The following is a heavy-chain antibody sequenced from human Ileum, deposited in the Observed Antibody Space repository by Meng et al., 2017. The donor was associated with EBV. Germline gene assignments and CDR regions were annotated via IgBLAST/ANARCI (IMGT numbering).Heavy chain of an antibody. J-gene: IGHJ4*02. CDR3: ARENSGGFSGCDY. V-gene: IGHV3-11*01. D-gene: IGHD5-12*01. Sequence: QVQLVESGGGLVKPGWSLRLSCAASGFTFSDYSMSWIRQAPGKGLEWLSYITSSGHAVEYADSVKGRFTISRDNAKNSLYLQMNSLRAEDTAVYYCARENSGGFSGCDYWGQGTLVTVSS. CDR1: GFTFSDYS. CDR2: ITSSGHAV.